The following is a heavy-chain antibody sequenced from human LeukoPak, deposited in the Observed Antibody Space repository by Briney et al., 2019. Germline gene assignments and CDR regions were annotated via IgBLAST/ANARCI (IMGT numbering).Heavy chain of an antibody. Sequence: GGSLRLSCAASGFTFSSYWMHWVRQVPGKGLVWVSRVNPGGSSTAYADSVKGRFTISRDNAENTLYLQMDSLRAEDTAVYYCARSNQADDYWGQGTLVTVSS. CDR3: ARSNQADDY. CDR1: GFTFSSYW. V-gene: IGHV3-74*01. D-gene: IGHD1-14*01. CDR2: VNPGGSST. J-gene: IGHJ4*02.